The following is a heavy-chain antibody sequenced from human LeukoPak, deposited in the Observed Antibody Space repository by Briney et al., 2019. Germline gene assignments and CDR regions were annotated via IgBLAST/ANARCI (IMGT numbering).Heavy chain of an antibody. V-gene: IGHV1-69*13. CDR3: ARSRPIAAAGTFENGEEQYYFDY. J-gene: IGHJ4*02. CDR2: IIPIFGTA. CDR1: GGTFSSYA. D-gene: IGHD6-13*01. Sequence: ASVKVSCKASGGTFSSYASSWVRQAPGQGLEWMGGIIPIFGTANYAQKFQGRVTITADESTSTAYMELSSLRSEDTAVYYCARSRPIAAAGTFENGEEQYYFDYWGQGTLVTVSS.